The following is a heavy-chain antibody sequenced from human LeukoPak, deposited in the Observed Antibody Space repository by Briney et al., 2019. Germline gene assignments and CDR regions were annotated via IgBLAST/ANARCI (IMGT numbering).Heavy chain of an antibody. V-gene: IGHV4-30-4*01. J-gene: IGHJ4*02. D-gene: IGHD6-13*01. CDR2: IYYSGST. CDR1: GGSVSSGDYY. CDR3: ARDLDSSSWYNFDY. Sequence: PSQTLSLTCTVSGGSVSSGDYYWSWIRQPPGKGLEWIGYIYYSGSTYCNPSLKSRVTISVDTSKDQFSLKLSSVTAADTAVHYCARDLDSSSWYNFDYWGQGTLVTVSS.